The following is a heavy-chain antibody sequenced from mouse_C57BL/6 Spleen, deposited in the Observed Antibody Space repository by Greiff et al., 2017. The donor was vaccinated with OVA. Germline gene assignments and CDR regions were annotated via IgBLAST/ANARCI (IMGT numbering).Heavy chain of an antibody. D-gene: IGHD3-2*02. J-gene: IGHJ2*01. CDR3: ATFSSGFYFDY. CDR1: GFTFSDYG. Sequence: VQLKESGGGLVKPGGSLKLSCAASGFTFSDYGMHWVRQAPEKGLEWVAYISSGSSTIYYADTVKGRFTIARDNAKNTLFLQMTSLRSEDTAMYYCATFSSGFYFDYWGQGTTLTVSS. V-gene: IGHV5-17*01. CDR2: ISSGSSTI.